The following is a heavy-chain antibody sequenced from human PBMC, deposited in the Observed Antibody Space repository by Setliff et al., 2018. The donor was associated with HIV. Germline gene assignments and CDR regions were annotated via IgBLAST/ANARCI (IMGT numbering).Heavy chain of an antibody. CDR1: GFTFRNAW. Sequence: GGSLRLSCAASGFTFRNAWMTWVRQAPGKGLEWVAYISGSSSIIYYVESVKGRFTISRDNAKNSLYLQMNTLRTEDTAVYYCARDSGTVGADDYWGQGTLVTVSS. CDR2: ISGSSSII. V-gene: IGHV3-48*01. J-gene: IGHJ4*01. CDR3: ARDSGTVGADDY. D-gene: IGHD1-26*01.